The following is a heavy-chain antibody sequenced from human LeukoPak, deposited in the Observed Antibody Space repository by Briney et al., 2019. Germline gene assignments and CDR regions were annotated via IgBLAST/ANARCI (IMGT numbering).Heavy chain of an antibody. CDR3: ARVIADSPHYYYYMDV. Sequence: PGGSLRLSCAASGFTLSTYEMNWVRQAPGKGVEWGSYISGSETSTYYADSVKGRFTISRDNAKNSLYLQMNSLRAEDTAVYYCARVIADSPHYYYYMDVWGKGTTVTVSS. D-gene: IGHD6-13*01. CDR2: ISGSETST. V-gene: IGHV3-48*03. CDR1: GFTLSTYE. J-gene: IGHJ6*03.